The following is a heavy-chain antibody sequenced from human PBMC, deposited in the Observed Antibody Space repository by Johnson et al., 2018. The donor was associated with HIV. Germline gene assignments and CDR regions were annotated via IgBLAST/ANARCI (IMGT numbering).Heavy chain of an antibody. D-gene: IGHD1-26*01. J-gene: IGHJ3*02. CDR1: GFTFSDSY. Sequence: QVQLVESGGGWVKPGGSLSLSCAASGFTFSDSYMNWIRQAPGKGLEWVSYISGSDGAIWYADSVKGRFTVSRDNAKNSFYLQMNSLRAEDTAMYYCARGWVGATLRAFDIWGQGTMVTVSS. V-gene: IGHV3-11*01. CDR3: ARGWVGATLRAFDI. CDR2: ISGSDGAI.